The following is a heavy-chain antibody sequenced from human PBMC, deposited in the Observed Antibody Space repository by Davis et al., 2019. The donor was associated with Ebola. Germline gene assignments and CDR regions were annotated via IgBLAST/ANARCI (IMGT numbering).Heavy chain of an antibody. J-gene: IGHJ4*02. CDR1: GFTFSSYT. D-gene: IGHD1-26*01. Sequence: PGGSLRLSCSASGFTFSSYTMHWVRQAPGKGLECVSAIRSDGINTYYADSVKGRFTISRDNSKNNLYLQMSSLRAEDTAVYYCVKGRVGTAKVYWGQGTLVTVSS. CDR2: IRSDGINT. CDR3: VKGRVGTAKVY. V-gene: IGHV3-64D*08.